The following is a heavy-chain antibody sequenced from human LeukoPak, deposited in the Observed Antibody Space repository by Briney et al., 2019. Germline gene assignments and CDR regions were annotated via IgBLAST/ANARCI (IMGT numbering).Heavy chain of an antibody. CDR2: IYHSGST. Sequence: SETLSLTCTVSGYSISSGYYWGWIRQPPGKGLEWIGSIYHSGSTYYNPSLKSRVTISVDTSKNQFSLKLSSVTAADTAVYYCASWGIVPAAINDYWGQGTLVTVSS. V-gene: IGHV4-38-2*02. D-gene: IGHD2-2*01. CDR1: GYSISSGYY. CDR3: ASWGIVPAAINDY. J-gene: IGHJ4*02.